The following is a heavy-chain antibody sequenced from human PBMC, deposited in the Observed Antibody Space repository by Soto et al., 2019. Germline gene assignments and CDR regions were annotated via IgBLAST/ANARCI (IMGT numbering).Heavy chain of an antibody. CDR1: GESISSYY. V-gene: IGHV4-4*07. CDR2: IYISGST. D-gene: IGHD2-15*01. CDR3: VRDCSAGGCYSGYGMDV. Sequence: SETLSLTCTVSGESISSYYWSWIRQPAGKGLEWIGRIYISGSTDYNPSLKSRVSMSVDRSKNQFSLRLTSVTAADTAVYYCVRDCSAGGCYSGYGMDVWGQGTTVTVYS. J-gene: IGHJ6*02.